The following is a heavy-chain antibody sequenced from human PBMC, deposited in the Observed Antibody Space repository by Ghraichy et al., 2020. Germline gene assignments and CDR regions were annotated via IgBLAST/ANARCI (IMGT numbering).Heavy chain of an antibody. V-gene: IGHV3-21*01. J-gene: IGHJ3*02. CDR1: GFTFSSYS. Sequence: GESLNISCAASGFTFSSYSMNWVRQAPGKGLEWVSSISSSSSYIYYADSVKGRFTISRDNAKNSLYLQMNSLRAEDTAVYYCATGTVTFDAFDIWGQGTMVTVSS. CDR2: ISSSSSYI. CDR3: ATGTVTFDAFDI. D-gene: IGHD4-17*01.